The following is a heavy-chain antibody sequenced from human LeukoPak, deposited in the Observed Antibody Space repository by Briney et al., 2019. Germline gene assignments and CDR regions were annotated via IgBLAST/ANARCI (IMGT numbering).Heavy chain of an antibody. CDR2: ISGSGGST. V-gene: IGHV3-23*01. Sequence: GGSLRPSCAASGFTFSSYAMSWVRQAPGKGLEWVSAISGSGGSTYYADSVKGRFTISRDNSKNTLYLQMNSLRAEDTAAYYCAKDGTGYSSGLNDYWGQGTLVTVSS. CDR1: GFTFSSYA. J-gene: IGHJ4*02. D-gene: IGHD6-19*01. CDR3: AKDGTGYSSGLNDY.